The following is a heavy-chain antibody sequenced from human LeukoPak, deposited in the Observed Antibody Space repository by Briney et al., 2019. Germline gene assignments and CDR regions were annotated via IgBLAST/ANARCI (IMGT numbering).Heavy chain of an antibody. J-gene: IGHJ4*02. Sequence: GGSLRLSCAASGFTVSSNYMNWVRQAPGKGLEWVSLIYSGGSTSYADSVKGRFTISRHNSENTLSLQMNSLRAEDTAVYYCARVKFRGYFDYWGQGTLVTVSS. D-gene: IGHD3-10*01. CDR2: IYSGGST. CDR1: GFTVSSNY. CDR3: ARVKFRGYFDY. V-gene: IGHV3-53*04.